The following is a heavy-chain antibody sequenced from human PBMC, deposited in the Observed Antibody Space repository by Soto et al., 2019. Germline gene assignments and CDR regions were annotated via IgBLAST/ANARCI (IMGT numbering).Heavy chain of an antibody. CDR1: GGTFSSYA. Sequence: SVKVSCKASGGTFSSYAISWVRQAPGQGLEWMGGIIPIFGTANYAQKLQGRVTITADESTSTAYKELSCVTAADPAVYYCASSPAPLPPYGSGSYKPYYYGMDVWGQGPTVTVSS. CDR2: IIPIFGTA. V-gene: IGHV1-69*13. D-gene: IGHD3-10*01. J-gene: IGHJ6*02. CDR3: ASSPAPLPPYGSGSYKPYYYGMDV.